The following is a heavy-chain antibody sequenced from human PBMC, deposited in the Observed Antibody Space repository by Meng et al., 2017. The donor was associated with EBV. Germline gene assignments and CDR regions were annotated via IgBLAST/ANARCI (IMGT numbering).Heavy chain of an antibody. CDR3: ARAEIAAAGRLDY. Sequence: QVQLVKSGAGVKKPGSSVKVSCKDSGGTCSSYASSWVRQAPGQGLEWMGGIIPIFGTANYAQKFQGRVTITADKSTSTAYMELSSLRSEDTAVYYCARAEIAAAGRLDYWGQGTLVTVSS. CDR2: IIPIFGTA. V-gene: IGHV1-69*06. CDR1: GGTCSSYA. J-gene: IGHJ4*02. D-gene: IGHD6-13*01.